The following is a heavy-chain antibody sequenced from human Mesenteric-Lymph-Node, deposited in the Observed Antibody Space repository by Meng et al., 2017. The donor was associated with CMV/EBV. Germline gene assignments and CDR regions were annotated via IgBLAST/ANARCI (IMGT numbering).Heavy chain of an antibody. J-gene: IGHJ4*02. V-gene: IGHV4-34*01. CDR1: GGSFIAYY. Sequence: QVQLQQWGAGLLKPSETLSLTCADYGGSFIAYYWICILQPPGKGLEWIGEINHSGSTNYNPSLKSRITISVDTSKNQFSLKLTSVTAADTAVYFCASLAPLNNTKDKIPSGYWGLGTLVTVSS. D-gene: IGHD1-14*01. CDR3: ASLAPLNNTKDKIPSGY. CDR2: INHSGST.